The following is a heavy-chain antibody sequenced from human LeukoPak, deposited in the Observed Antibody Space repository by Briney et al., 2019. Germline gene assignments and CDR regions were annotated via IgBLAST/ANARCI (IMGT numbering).Heavy chain of an antibody. CDR2: IYHSGST. Sequence: PSETLSLTCAVSGGSISSSNWWSWVRQPPGKGLEWIGEIYHSGSTNYNPSLKSRVTISVDKSKNQFSLKLSSVTAADTAVYYCAREGPTPPAAFDYWGQGTLVTVSS. V-gene: IGHV4-4*02. J-gene: IGHJ4*02. CDR3: AREGPTPPAAFDY. D-gene: IGHD2-15*01. CDR1: GGSISSSNW.